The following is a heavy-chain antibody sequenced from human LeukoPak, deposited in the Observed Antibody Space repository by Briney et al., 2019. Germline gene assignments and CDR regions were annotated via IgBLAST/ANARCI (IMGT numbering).Heavy chain of an antibody. Sequence: SETLSLTCTVSGGSISSGGYYRSWIRQHPGKGLEWIGYIYYSGSTYYNPSLKSRVTISVDTSKNQFSLKLSSVTAADTAVYYCARYCSGGSCYINWFDPWGQGTLVTVSS. J-gene: IGHJ5*02. CDR3: ARYCSGGSCYINWFDP. V-gene: IGHV4-31*03. D-gene: IGHD2-15*01. CDR1: GGSISSGGYY. CDR2: IYYSGST.